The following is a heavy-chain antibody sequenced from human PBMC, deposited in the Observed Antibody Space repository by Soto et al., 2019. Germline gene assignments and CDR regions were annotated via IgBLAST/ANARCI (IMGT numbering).Heavy chain of an antibody. CDR2: IKQDGNEE. Sequence: EAQLVESGGGLVQPGGSLRLSCAASGFTFSSYWMSWVRQAPGKGLEWVANIKQDGNEESYVDSVKGRFTISRDNTENSLFLQMNSLRAEDTAVYYCASWGFIVATNWYFYLWGRGTLVTVSS. CDR1: GFTFSSYW. D-gene: IGHD5-12*01. CDR3: ASWGFIVATNWYFYL. V-gene: IGHV3-7*01. J-gene: IGHJ2*01.